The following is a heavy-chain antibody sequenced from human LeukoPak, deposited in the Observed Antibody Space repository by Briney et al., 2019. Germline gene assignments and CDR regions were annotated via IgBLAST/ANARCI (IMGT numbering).Heavy chain of an antibody. V-gene: IGHV3-23*01. J-gene: IGHJ5*02. Sequence: GGSLRLSCAASGFTFSSYAMSWVRQAPGKGLEWVSAISGSGGSTYYADSVKGRFTISRDNSKNTLYLQMNSLRVEDTAVYYCAKDPFHCSGGSCFRWFDPWGQGTLVTVSS. D-gene: IGHD2-15*01. CDR3: AKDPFHCSGGSCFRWFDP. CDR1: GFTFSSYA. CDR2: ISGSGGST.